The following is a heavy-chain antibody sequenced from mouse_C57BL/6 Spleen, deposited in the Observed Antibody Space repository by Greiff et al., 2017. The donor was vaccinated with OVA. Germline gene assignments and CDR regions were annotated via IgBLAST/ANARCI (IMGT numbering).Heavy chain of an antibody. J-gene: IGHJ3*01. CDR2: IDPSDSYT. V-gene: IGHV1-50*01. D-gene: IGHD3-2*02. CDR3: ARDGGSSGSAWFAY. CDR1: GYTFTSYW. Sequence: QVQLQQPGAELVKPGASVKLSCKASGYTFTSYWMQWVKQRPGQGLEWIGEIDPSDSYTNYNQKFKGKATLTVDTSSSTAYMQLSSLTSEDSAVYYYARDGGSSGSAWFAYWGQGTLVTVSA.